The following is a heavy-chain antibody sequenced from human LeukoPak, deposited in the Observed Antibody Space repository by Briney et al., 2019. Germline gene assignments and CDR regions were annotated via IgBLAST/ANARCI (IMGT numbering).Heavy chain of an antibody. CDR3: VKDRGGIPFYGMDV. CDR1: GFTSSSYA. CDR2: ISGSGGSGT. V-gene: IGHV3-23*01. D-gene: IGHD1-26*01. J-gene: IGHJ6*02. Sequence: PGGSLRLSRAASGFTSSSYAMSWVRQAPGKGLEWVSTISGSGGSGTYYADSVKGRFTISRDNSKSTLYLPMNSLRAEDTAVYYCVKDRGGIPFYGMDVWGQGTTVTVSS.